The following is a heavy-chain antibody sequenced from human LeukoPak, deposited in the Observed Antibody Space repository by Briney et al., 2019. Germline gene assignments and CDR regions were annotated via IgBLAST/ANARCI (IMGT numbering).Heavy chain of an antibody. Sequence: HPGGSLRLSCAASGFTFSNYWIHWVRQAPGKGLVWVSRIDNAGSITTYADSVKGQFTISRDNAENTLYLQMNSLRVEDTAVYYCVRSAFHAGSGNYYDYWGQGTLVTVSS. J-gene: IGHJ4*02. CDR3: VRSAFHAGSGNYYDY. D-gene: IGHD3-22*01. CDR1: GFTFSNYW. V-gene: IGHV3-74*03. CDR2: IDNAGSIT.